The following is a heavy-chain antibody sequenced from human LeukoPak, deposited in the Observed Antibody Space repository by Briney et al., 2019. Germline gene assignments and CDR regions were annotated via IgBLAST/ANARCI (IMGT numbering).Heavy chain of an antibody. CDR3: AKDDGFDN. V-gene: IGHV3-23*01. CDR1: GFTFSNYA. CDR2: FSASGGNT. Sequence: GGSLRLPCAASGFTFSNYAMSWVRQAPGKGLEWVSGFSASGGNTYYADSVKGRFTISRDNSRNTLYLQMNSLRAEDTAVYYCAKDDGFDNWGQGTMVTVSS. J-gene: IGHJ3*02.